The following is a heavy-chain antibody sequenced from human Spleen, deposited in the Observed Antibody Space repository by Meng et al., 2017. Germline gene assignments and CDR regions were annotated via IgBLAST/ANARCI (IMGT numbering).Heavy chain of an antibody. CDR3: ATTRGGYSFDY. CDR1: GFTFSSFE. CDR2: ISSSGSLI. J-gene: IGHJ4*02. D-gene: IGHD3-16*01. Sequence: GESLKISCAASGFTFSSFEINWVRQAPGKGLEWVSYISSSGSLIYYAASVKGRFTISRDNAKNSLFLQMNSLRAEDTAVYYCATTRGGYSFDYWGQGTLVTVSS. V-gene: IGHV3-48*03.